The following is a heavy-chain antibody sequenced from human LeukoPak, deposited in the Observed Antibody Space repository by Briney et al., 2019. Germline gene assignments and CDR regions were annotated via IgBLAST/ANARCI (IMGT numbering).Heavy chain of an antibody. CDR3: ARDRRRDRLHAFDI. V-gene: IGHV4-59*01. CDR1: DGSISSYC. D-gene: IGHD1-26*01. J-gene: IGHJ3*02. CDR2: IDYSGDT. Sequence: SETLSLTCTVSDGSISSYCWIWIRQPPGQGLESIAYIDYSGDTNYNPSLKSRVAISVDTPKNQFSLKLSSVTAADTAVYYCARDRRRDRLHAFDIWGQGTMVTVSS.